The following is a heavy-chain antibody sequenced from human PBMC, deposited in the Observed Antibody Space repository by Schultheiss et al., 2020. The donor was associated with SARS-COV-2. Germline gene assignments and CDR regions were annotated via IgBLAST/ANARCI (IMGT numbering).Heavy chain of an antibody. V-gene: IGHV1-2*04. D-gene: IGHD1-1*01. Sequence: ASVKVSCKASGYTFTGYYMHWVRQAPGQGLEWMGWINPNSGGTNYAQKFQGWVTMTRDTSISTAYMELSRLRSDDTAVYYCAIQLDTSGYYYGMDVWGQGTTVTV. CDR3: AIQLDTSGYYYGMDV. CDR2: INPNSGGT. J-gene: IGHJ6*02. CDR1: GYTFTGYY.